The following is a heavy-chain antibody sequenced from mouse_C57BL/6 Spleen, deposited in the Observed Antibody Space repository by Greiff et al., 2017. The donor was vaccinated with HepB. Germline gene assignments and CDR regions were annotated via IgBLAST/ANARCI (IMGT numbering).Heavy chain of an antibody. Sequence: EVQGVESGPGMVKPSQSLSLTCTVTGYSITSGYDWHWIRHFPGNKLEWMGYISYSGSTNYNPSLKSRISITHDTSKNHFFLKLNSVTTEDTATYYCARVGGYYGDFDVWGTGTTVTVSS. CDR1: GYSITSGYD. V-gene: IGHV3-1*01. J-gene: IGHJ1*03. CDR2: ISYSGST. CDR3: ARVGGYYGDFDV. D-gene: IGHD1-1*02.